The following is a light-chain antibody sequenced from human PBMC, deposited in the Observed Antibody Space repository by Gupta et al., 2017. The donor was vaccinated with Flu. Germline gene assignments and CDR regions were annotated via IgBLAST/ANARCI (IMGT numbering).Light chain of an antibody. CDR1: SSNIGNNF. V-gene: IGLV1-47*01. J-gene: IGLJ3*02. CDR3: AALDDSRRGWL. Sequence: VTISCSGSSSNIGNNFVCWYQQLPVSTPKLLIYRNSPRHSGLPDRFSGSKSGTSASLASSGLRAEDVGDYYCAALDDSRRGWLFGGGTKPTVL. CDR2: RNS.